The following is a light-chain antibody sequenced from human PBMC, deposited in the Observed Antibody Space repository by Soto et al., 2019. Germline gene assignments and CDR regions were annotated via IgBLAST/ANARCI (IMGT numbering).Light chain of an antibody. CDR3: QQSLNLPLT. Sequence: DIQMTQSPSSLSASLGDRVTITCRASQDIGHYLNWYQHKPGKAPKLLIYDASSLETGVPPGFSGGGSGTDFTLTINILQPEDVATYYCQQSLNLPLTFGPGTKVDIK. V-gene: IGKV1-33*01. J-gene: IGKJ3*01. CDR1: QDIGHY. CDR2: DAS.